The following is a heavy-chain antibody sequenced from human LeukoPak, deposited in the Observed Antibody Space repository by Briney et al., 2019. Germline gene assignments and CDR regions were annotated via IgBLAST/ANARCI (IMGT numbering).Heavy chain of an antibody. CDR2: IYHSGST. J-gene: IGHJ4*02. CDR3: ARHLGIQLWFLDY. V-gene: IGHV4-34*01. Sequence: SETLSLTCAVYGGSFSGYYWSWIRQPPGKGLEWIGSIYHSGSTYYNPSLKSRVTISVDTSKNQFSLKLSSVTAADTAVYYCARHLGIQLWFLDYWGQGTLVTVSS. CDR1: GGSFSGYY. D-gene: IGHD5-18*01.